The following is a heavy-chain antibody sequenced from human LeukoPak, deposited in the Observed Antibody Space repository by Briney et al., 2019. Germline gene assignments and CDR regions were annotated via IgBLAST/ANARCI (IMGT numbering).Heavy chain of an antibody. D-gene: IGHD3-22*01. J-gene: IGHJ6*02. CDR3: AKHPNYDSSGYYYYYYGMDV. CDR1: GFTFSDYA. V-gene: IGHV3-23*01. Sequence: GGSLRLSCAASGFTFSDYAMSWVRQAPGKGLEWVSGIRSGGNTYYADSVKGRFTISRDNSKNTLYLQMNSLRAEDTAVYYCAKHPNYDSSGYYYYYYGMDVWGQGTTVTVSS. CDR2: IRSGGNT.